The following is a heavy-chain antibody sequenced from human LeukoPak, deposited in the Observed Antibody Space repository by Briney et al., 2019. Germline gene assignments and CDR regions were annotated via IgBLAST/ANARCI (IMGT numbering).Heavy chain of an antibody. CDR2: IYYSGST. Sequence: SETLSLTCTVSGGSISSYYWSWIRQPPGKGLEWIGYIYYSGSTYYNPSLKGRVTISVDTSKNQFSLKLSSVTAADTAVYYCARGAIAAQYYYGMDVWGQGTTVTVSS. CDR3: ARGAIAAQYYYGMDV. V-gene: IGHV4-59*12. CDR1: GGSISSYY. D-gene: IGHD6-6*01. J-gene: IGHJ6*02.